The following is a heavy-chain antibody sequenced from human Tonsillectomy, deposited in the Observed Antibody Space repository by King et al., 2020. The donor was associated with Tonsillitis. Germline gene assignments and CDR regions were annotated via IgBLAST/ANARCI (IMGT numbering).Heavy chain of an antibody. CDR3: ARESRGGWYDY. D-gene: IGHD6-19*01. J-gene: IGHJ4*02. Sequence: MQLQESGPGLVKPSQTLSLTCTVSGGSISSGGYYWSWIRQHPGKGLEWIGYIYYSGSTYYNSSLKSRVTISVDTSKNQFSLKLSSVTAADTAVYYCARESRGGWYDYWGQGTLVTVSS. V-gene: IGHV4-31*03. CDR2: IYYSGST. CDR1: GGSISSGGYY.